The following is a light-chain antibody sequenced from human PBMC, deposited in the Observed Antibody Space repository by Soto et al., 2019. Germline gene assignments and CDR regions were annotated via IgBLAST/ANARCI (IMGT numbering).Light chain of an antibody. Sequence: QSVLTQPPSASGSPGQSVTISCTGTSSDVGGYNYVSWYQQHPGKAPKLMIYEVTKRPSGVPDRFSGSKSGNTASLTIFGLQAEDEADYYCCSYAGSYSEVFGGGTKLTVL. J-gene: IGLJ2*01. V-gene: IGLV2-8*01. CDR1: SSDVGGYNY. CDR2: EVT. CDR3: CSYAGSYSEV.